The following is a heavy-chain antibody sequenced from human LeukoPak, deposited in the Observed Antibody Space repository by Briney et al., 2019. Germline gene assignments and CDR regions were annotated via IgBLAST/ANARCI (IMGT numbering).Heavy chain of an antibody. Sequence: GGSLRLSCAASGFTFSSYAMSWVRQAPGKGLEWVSAISGSGGSTYYADSVKGRFTISRDNSKNTLYLQMNSLRAEDTAVYYCATSDILTGYYSRLFDYWGQGTLVTASS. D-gene: IGHD3-9*01. J-gene: IGHJ4*02. CDR2: ISGSGGST. V-gene: IGHV3-23*01. CDR1: GFTFSSYA. CDR3: ATSDILTGYYSRLFDY.